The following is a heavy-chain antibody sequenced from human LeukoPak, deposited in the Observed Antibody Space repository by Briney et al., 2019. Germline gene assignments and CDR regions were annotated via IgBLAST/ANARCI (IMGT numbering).Heavy chain of an antibody. V-gene: IGHV3-48*01. J-gene: IGHJ4*02. D-gene: IGHD4-23*01. CDR2: ISSSSTI. CDR3: ARDHYGGNSDY. Sequence: PGGSLRLSCAASGFTFSSYSMNWVRQAPGKGLEWVSSISSSSTIYYADSVKGRFTISRDNAKNTLYLQMNSLRAEDTAVYYCARDHYGGNSDYWGQGTLVTVSS. CDR1: GFTFSSYS.